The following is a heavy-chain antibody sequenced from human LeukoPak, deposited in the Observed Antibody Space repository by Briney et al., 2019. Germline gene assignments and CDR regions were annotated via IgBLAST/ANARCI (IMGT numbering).Heavy chain of an antibody. Sequence: SETLSLTCSVSGDSMSSQYWSFIRQAGGAGLEWIGRIHTSVTTYYNPSLKSRVTLSIDTSMNQYSLRLTSVTAADTAVYYCSRGDYYDGGGRNWFDPWGQGTLVTVSP. V-gene: IGHV4-4*07. CDR3: SRGDYYDGGGRNWFDP. CDR2: IHTSVTT. J-gene: IGHJ5*02. CDR1: GDSMSSQY. D-gene: IGHD3-3*01.